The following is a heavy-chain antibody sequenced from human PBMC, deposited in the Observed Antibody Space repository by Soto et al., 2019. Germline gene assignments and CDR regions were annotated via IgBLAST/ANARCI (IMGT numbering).Heavy chain of an antibody. V-gene: IGHV3-33*01. D-gene: IGHD4-17*01. CDR1: GFTFSSYG. CDR3: ARVATVTAPDY. Sequence: QVQLVESGGGVVQPGRSLRLSCVASGFTFSSYGMHWVRQAPGKGLEWVAVIWYDGSNKYYADSVKGRFTISRDNSKNTLYLQMNSLRAEDTAVYYCARVATVTAPDYWGQGTLVTVSS. J-gene: IGHJ4*02. CDR2: IWYDGSNK.